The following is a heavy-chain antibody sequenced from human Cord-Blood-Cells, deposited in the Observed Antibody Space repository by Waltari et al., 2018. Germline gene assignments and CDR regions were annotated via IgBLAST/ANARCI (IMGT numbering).Heavy chain of an antibody. CDR3: ARVKNYYGSGSYYNVYY. CDR1: GYTFTSYA. V-gene: IGHV1-8*01. Sequence: QVQLVQSGAEVKKPGASVKVSCKASGYTFTSYAITWVRQAPGPGLEWMGWMNPNSGNTGYAQKFQGRVTMTRNTSISTAYMELSSLRSEDTAVYYCARVKNYYGSGSYYNVYYWGQGTLVTVSS. D-gene: IGHD3-10*01. CDR2: MNPNSGNT. J-gene: IGHJ4*02.